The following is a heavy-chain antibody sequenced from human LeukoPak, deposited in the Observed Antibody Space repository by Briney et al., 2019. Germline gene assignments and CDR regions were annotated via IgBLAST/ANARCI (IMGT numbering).Heavy chain of an antibody. D-gene: IGHD3-22*01. CDR3: ARGLEIDYYDSSGYPNWFDP. Sequence: QPGGSLRLSCAASGFTFSSYWMHWVRHAPGKGLVWVSRIKNDGTMTNYADSVKGRFTISRDNAKNTLYLQMNSLRAEDTALYYCARGLEIDYYDSSGYPNWFDPWGQGTLVTVSS. J-gene: IGHJ5*02. CDR1: GFTFSSYW. V-gene: IGHV3-74*01. CDR2: IKNDGTMT.